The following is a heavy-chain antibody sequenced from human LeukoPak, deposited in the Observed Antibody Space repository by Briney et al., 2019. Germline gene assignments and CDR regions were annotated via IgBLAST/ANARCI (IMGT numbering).Heavy chain of an antibody. CDR1: GGSINSSSYY. Sequence: PSETLSLTCTVCGGSINSSSYYWGWIRQPPGEALEWIGSIYHSGYTYYNPSLKSRVTISVDTSKSQFSLKLSSVTAADTAVYYCARSSMFRGVTVDYWGQGTLVTVSS. V-gene: IGHV4-39*01. CDR2: IYHSGYT. D-gene: IGHD3-10*01. J-gene: IGHJ4*02. CDR3: ARSSMFRGVTVDY.